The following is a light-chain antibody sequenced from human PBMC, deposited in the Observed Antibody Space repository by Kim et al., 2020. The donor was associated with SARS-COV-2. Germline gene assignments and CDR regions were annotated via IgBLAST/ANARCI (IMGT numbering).Light chain of an antibody. Sequence: GSPGQSVPISCTGTTSDVGSYNYVSWYQQHPGRAPKLIIYDVTKRPSGVPDRFSGSKSGNTASLTVSGLQAEDEADYYCCSFAAPFGGGTQLTVL. CDR2: DVT. CDR3: CSFAAP. J-gene: IGLJ2*01. CDR1: TSDVGSYNY. V-gene: IGLV2-11*03.